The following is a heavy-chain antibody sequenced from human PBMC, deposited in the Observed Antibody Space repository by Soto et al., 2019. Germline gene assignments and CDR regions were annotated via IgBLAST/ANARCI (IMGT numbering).Heavy chain of an antibody. Sequence: GESLKISCKGSGYSFTSYWISWVRQMPGKGLEWMGRIDPSDSYTNYSPSFQGHVTISADKSISTAYLQWSSLKASDTAMYYCARDINRDSFYYGMDVWGQGNTVTVSS. J-gene: IGHJ6*02. CDR1: GYSFTSYW. CDR2: IDPSDSYT. D-gene: IGHD3-9*01. CDR3: ARDINRDSFYYGMDV. V-gene: IGHV5-10-1*01.